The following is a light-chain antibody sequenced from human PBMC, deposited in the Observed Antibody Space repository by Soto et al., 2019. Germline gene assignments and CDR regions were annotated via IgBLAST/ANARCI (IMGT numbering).Light chain of an antibody. CDR1: QSLLDSDDGDTY. Sequence: EIVMTQTPLSLPVTPGEPASISCRSSQSLLDSDDGDTYLDWYLQKPGQSPQLLIYLGSNRASGVPDRFSGSGSGTDFTLTINRVEAEDVGLYFCAQGLATPFTFGGGTKVDIK. CDR3: AQGLATPFT. J-gene: IGKJ4*01. CDR2: LGS. V-gene: IGKV2-28*01.